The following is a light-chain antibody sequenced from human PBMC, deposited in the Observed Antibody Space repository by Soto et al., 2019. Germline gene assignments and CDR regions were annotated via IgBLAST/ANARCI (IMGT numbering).Light chain of an antibody. Sequence: EIVLTQSPGTLSLSPGERATLSCRASQSVSSSYLTWYQQKPGQAPRLLIYGASSRATGIPDRFSGRGSGTDFTLIISRLEPEDFAVYYCQQYGSSTPTFGQGTKVEIK. V-gene: IGKV3-20*01. CDR2: GAS. CDR1: QSVSSSY. J-gene: IGKJ1*01. CDR3: QQYGSSTPT.